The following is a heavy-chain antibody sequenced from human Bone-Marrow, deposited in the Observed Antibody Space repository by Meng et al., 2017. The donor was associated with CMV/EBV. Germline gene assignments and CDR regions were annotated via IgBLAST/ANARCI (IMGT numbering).Heavy chain of an antibody. CDR2: INPNRGCT. D-gene: IGHD3-3*01. V-gene: IGHV1-2*02. CDR3: ASGGSAAERLLSLGYYYYGMDV. J-gene: IGHJ6*02. Sequence: SVTVSCKASGYTFTGYYMHWVRQAPGQGLEWTGWINPNRGCTNYAQKFQGRVTMTRDTSISTAYMALSRLRSDATAVYYFASGGSAAERLLSLGYYYYGMDVWGQGTTVTVSS. CDR1: GYTFTGYY.